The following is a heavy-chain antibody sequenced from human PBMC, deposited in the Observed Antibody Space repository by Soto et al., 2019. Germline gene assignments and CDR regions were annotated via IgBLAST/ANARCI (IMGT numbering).Heavy chain of an antibody. CDR3: TRGPRPISTGTGAY. J-gene: IGHJ4*02. V-gene: IGHV3-74*01. D-gene: IGHD3-10*01. CDR2: IYNDGTYS. Sequence: GGSRRLSCAASGFIFKMYWMHWVRQSPGKGLVWISRIYNDGTYSDYADSVRGRFTISRDNVNDTLYLQMNNLRAEDSGLYYCTRGPRPISTGTGAYWGQGTQVTVSS. CDR1: GFIFKMYW.